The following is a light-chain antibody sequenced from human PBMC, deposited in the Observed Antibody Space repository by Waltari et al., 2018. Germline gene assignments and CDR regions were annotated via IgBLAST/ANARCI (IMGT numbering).Light chain of an antibody. CDR1: SSDVGVYNY. CDR3: SSYTSSSTWV. Sequence: QSALTQPASVSGSPGQSISISCTGTSSDVGVYNYVSWYQQQPGKAPKRMIYEVSNRPSGISNRFAGSKSDNTASLTISGLQAEDEADYYCSSYTSSSTWVFGGGTKLTVL. J-gene: IGLJ3*02. CDR2: EVS. V-gene: IGLV2-14*01.